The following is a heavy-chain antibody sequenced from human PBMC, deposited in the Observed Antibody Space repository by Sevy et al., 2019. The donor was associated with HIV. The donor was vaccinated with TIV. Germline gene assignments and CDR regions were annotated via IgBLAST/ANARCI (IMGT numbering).Heavy chain of an antibody. CDR3: AAVAANKGYFDI. V-gene: IGHV3-72*01. Sequence: GGSLRLSCAASGFAFGDLYMDWVRQAPGKGLEWVGRIRNKPKSYTTEYAASVKGRFTISRDDSRNSLYLQMNSLKTQDTAVYYCAAVAANKGYFDIWGRSSLVTVSS. D-gene: IGHD6-19*01. CDR1: GFAFGDLY. J-gene: IGHJ2*01. CDR2: IRNKPKSYTT.